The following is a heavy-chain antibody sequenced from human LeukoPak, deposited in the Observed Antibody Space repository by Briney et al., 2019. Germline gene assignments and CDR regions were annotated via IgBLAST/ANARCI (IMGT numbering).Heavy chain of an antibody. J-gene: IGHJ4*02. D-gene: IGHD3-22*01. V-gene: IGHV3-23*01. CDR3: ARRAGDYSHPYDY. CDR2: ISGSGGTP. Sequence: GGSLRLSCAASGFTFSSYAMSWVRQAPGKGLEWVSSISGSGGTPYYADSVKGRFTISRDNSKNTLYLQMNSLRAEDTAVYYCARRAGDYSHPYDYWGQGTLVTVSS. CDR1: GFTFSSYA.